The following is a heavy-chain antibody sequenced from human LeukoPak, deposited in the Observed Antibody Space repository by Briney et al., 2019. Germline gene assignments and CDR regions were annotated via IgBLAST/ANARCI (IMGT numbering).Heavy chain of an antibody. CDR1: GFTFSSYG. D-gene: IGHD6-13*01. J-gene: IGHJ4*02. V-gene: IGHV3-74*01. CDR3: ARAPPPGIAAAGGEDY. Sequence: GGSLRLSCAASGFTFSSYGMHWVRQAPGKGLVWVSRINSDGSSTSYADSVKGRFTISRDNAKNTLYLQMNSLRAEDTAVYYCARAPPPGIAAAGGEDYWGQGTLVTVSS. CDR2: INSDGSST.